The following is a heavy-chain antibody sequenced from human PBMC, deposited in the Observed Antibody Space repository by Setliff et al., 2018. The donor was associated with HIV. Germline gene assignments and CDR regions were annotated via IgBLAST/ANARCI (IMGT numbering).Heavy chain of an antibody. D-gene: IGHD6-19*01. V-gene: IGHV3-33*06. CDR3: AKADTSGWCPHFQF. J-gene: IGHJ4*02. CDR1: GFSFSSYA. Sequence: GGSLRLSCAASGFSFSSYAMHRVRQTPGKGLGWVAIIFHDGSNKYYADSVKGRFTISRDNSKNTLYLQMNSLGAEDTAVYYCAKADTSGWCPHFQFWGQGTLVTVSS. CDR2: IFHDGSNK.